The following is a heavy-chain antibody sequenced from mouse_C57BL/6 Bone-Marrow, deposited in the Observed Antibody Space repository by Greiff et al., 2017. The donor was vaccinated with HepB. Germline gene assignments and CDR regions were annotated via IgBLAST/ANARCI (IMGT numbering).Heavy chain of an antibody. J-gene: IGHJ2*01. V-gene: IGHV1-64*01. D-gene: IGHD1-1*01. Sequence: VQLQQPGAELVKPGASVKLSCKASGYTFTSYWMHWVKQRPGQGLEWIGMIHPNSGSTNYNEKFKSKATLTVDKSSSTAYMQLSSLTSEDSAVYYCARSFYYYGSSPRFDYWGQGTTLTVSS. CDR2: IHPNSGST. CDR3: ARSFYYYGSSPRFDY. CDR1: GYTFTSYW.